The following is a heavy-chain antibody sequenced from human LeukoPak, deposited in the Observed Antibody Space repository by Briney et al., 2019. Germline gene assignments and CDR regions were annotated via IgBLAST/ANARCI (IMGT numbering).Heavy chain of an antibody. V-gene: IGHV3-33*06. CDR3: AKDLAATTHSAWYFDL. Sequence: GGSLRLSCAASGFTFSSYGMHWVRQAPGKGLEWEAAIWYDGSNQYYADSVKGRFTISRDNSKNTLYLQMNSLRVEDTAVYYCAKDLAATTHSAWYFDLWGRGTLVTVSS. J-gene: IGHJ2*01. CDR1: GFTFSSYG. D-gene: IGHD6-25*01. CDR2: IWYDGSNQ.